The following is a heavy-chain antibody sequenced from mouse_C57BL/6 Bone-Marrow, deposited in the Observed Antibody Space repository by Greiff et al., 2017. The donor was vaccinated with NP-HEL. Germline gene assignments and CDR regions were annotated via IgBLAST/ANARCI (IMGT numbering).Heavy chain of an antibody. D-gene: IGHD2-5*01. J-gene: IGHJ2*01. CDR1: GFTFTDYY. CDR3: AREGEAYYSNYVGFDY. V-gene: IGHV1-36*01. CDR2: VYPYNGGT. Sequence: EVQRVESGPVLVKPGPSVKISCKASGFTFTDYYMHWVKQSHGKSLEWIGLVYPYNGGTSYNQKFKGKATLTVDTSSSTAYMELNSLTSEDSAVYYCAREGEAYYSNYVGFDYWGQGTTLTVSS.